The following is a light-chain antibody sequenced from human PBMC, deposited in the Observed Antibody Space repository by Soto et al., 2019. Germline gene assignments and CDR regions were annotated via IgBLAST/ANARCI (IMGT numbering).Light chain of an antibody. J-gene: IGKJ1*01. CDR3: QQRNLWPRT. V-gene: IGKV3-11*01. CDR1: QSVSSY. Sequence: EIVLTQSPATLSLSPGERATLSCRASQSVSSYLAWYQQKPGQAPRLLIYDASNRATGIPARFSGSGYGTDFTLTIRSLEPEDFAVYYCQQRNLWPRTFGQGTKVEIK. CDR2: DAS.